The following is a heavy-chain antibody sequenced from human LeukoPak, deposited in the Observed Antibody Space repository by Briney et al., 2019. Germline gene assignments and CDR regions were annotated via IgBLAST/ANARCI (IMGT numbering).Heavy chain of an antibody. D-gene: IGHD3-3*01. CDR1: GGSISSGGYS. V-gene: IGHV4-61*08. CDR2: IYYSGST. CDR3: ARERNIHYDFWSGYDDAFDI. J-gene: IGHJ3*02. Sequence: SETLSLTCAVSGGSISSGGYSWSWIRQPPGKGLEWIGYIYYSGSTNYNPSLKSRVTISVDTSKNQFSLKLSSVTAADTAVYYCARERNIHYDFWSGYDDAFDIWGQGTMVTVSS.